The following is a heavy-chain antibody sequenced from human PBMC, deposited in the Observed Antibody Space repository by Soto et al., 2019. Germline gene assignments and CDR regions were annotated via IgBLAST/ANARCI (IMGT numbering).Heavy chain of an antibody. J-gene: IGHJ4*02. CDR2: IYYSGST. CDR3: ARTPALRYFDWLSSNFDY. CDR1: GGSISSSSYY. D-gene: IGHD3-9*01. Sequence: SETLSLTCTVSGGSISSSSYYWGWIRQPPGKGLEWIGSIYYSGSTYYNPSLKSRVTISVDTSKNQFSLKLSSVTAADTAVYYCARTPALRYFDWLSSNFDYWGQGTLVTVSS. V-gene: IGHV4-39*01.